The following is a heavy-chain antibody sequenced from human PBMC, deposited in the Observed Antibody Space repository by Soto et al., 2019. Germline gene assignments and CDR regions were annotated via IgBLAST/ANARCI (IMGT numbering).Heavy chain of an antibody. V-gene: IGHV3-7*01. CDR3: ALAYCGGDCLPRI. D-gene: IGHD2-21*02. CDR2: IKQDGSEK. J-gene: IGHJ4*02. Sequence: GGSLRLSCAASGFTFSSYWMSWVRQAPGKGLEWMANIKQDGSEKYYVDSVKGRFTISRDNAKNSLYLQMNSLRAEDTAVYYCALAYCGGDCLPRIWGQGTLVTVSS. CDR1: GFTFSSYW.